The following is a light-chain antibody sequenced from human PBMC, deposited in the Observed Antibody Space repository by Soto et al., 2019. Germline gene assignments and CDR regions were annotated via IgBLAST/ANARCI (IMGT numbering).Light chain of an antibody. J-gene: IGLJ1*01. CDR1: SSNIGAGHD. CDR3: QSYDTSLSGSEV. CDR2: GNG. V-gene: IGLV1-40*01. Sequence: QSVPTQPPSVSGAPGQRVTISCTGSSSNIGAGHDVHWYQHLPGTAPKLLIYGNGNRPSGIPDRFSGSKSGTSASLAITGLQAEDEADYYCQSYDTSLSGSEVFGTGTEVTVL.